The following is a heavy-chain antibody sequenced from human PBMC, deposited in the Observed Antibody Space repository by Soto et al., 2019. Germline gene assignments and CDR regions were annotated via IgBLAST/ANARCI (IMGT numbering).Heavy chain of an antibody. CDR2: ISTHGGST. D-gene: IGHD3-10*01. Sequence: GGSLRLSCAASGFPFSSYWMHWVRQAPGKGLEYVSGISTHGGSTYYANSVKGRFTISRDNSKNTLYLQMDSLRAEDMAVYYCARQYGSGTYLYFDFWGQGTLVTVSS. CDR3: ARQYGSGTYLYFDF. V-gene: IGHV3-64*01. CDR1: GFPFSSYW. J-gene: IGHJ4*02.